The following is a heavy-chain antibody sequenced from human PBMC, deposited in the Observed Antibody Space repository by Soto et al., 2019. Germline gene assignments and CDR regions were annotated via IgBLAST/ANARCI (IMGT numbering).Heavy chain of an antibody. V-gene: IGHV1-3*01. CDR1: GYTFTSYA. CDR2: INAGNGNT. D-gene: IGHD5-18*01. J-gene: IGHJ6*02. CDR3: ARDPRSYGSLWYYGMDV. Sequence: VKVSCKASGYTFTSYAMHWVRQAPGQRLEWMGWINAGNGNTKYSQKFQGRVTITRDTSASTAYMELSSLRSEDTAVYYCARDPRSYGSLWYYGMDVWGQGTKVTVSS.